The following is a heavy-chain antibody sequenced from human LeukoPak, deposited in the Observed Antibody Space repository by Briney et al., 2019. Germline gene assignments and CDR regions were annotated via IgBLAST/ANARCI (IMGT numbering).Heavy chain of an antibody. CDR2: ISYDGSNE. J-gene: IGHJ4*02. CDR1: GFTFSNYG. Sequence: GVSVRLSCTASGFTFSNYGMHWVRQAPGKGLEWVAVISYDGSNEYSADSVKGRFTISRDNSKNTLLLQMNSLRPEDTAVYHCAKVALFSGYFPPFDYWGQGTLVTVSA. D-gene: IGHD3-22*01. V-gene: IGHV3-30*18. CDR3: AKVALFSGYFPPFDY.